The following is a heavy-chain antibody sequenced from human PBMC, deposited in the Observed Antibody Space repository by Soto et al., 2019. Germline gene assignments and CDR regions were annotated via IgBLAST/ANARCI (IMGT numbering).Heavy chain of an antibody. Sequence: QVHLVQSGAEVQKPGSSVNVSCKASGDTPSTYAISWVRQAPGQGLEWMGGIIPILGTPNYAQRFQGRITISADTSTRTTYMELNSVTSDDTAVFYCAILGLDVDSWGQGTLVIVSS. CDR1: GDTPSTYA. CDR3: AILGLDVDS. V-gene: IGHV1-69*14. J-gene: IGHJ4*02. D-gene: IGHD3-16*01. CDR2: IIPILGTP.